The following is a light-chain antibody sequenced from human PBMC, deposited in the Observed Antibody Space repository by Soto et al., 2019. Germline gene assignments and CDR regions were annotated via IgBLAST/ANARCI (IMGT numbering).Light chain of an antibody. CDR2: AAS. CDR1: QSVTSNS. V-gene: IGKV3-20*01. J-gene: IGKJ2*01. CDR3: QQYGSSPPYT. Sequence: EIMLTQSPGTLSLSPGERATLSCRASQSVTSNSLSWFQQKPGQAPRLLILAASPRATGIPDRFSGSGSGTEFTLTISRLEPEDFAVYFCQQYGSSPPYTFGQGSKLEIK.